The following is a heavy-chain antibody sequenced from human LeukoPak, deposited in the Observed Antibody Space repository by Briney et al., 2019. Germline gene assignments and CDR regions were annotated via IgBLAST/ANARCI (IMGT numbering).Heavy chain of an antibody. CDR2: IKQDGSEK. CDR1: GFTFSSYW. Sequence: PGGSLRLSCAASGFTFSSYWMSWVRQAPGKGLEWVANIKQDGSEKYYVDSVKGRFTISRDNAKNSLYLQMNSLRAGDTAVYYCARGREVRGYYYMDVWGKGTTVTVSS. D-gene: IGHD2-2*01. J-gene: IGHJ6*03. V-gene: IGHV3-7*01. CDR3: ARGREVRGYYYMDV.